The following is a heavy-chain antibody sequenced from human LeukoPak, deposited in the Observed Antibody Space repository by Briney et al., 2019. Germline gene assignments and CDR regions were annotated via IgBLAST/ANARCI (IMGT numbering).Heavy chain of an antibody. CDR1: GGSISSGSYY. D-gene: IGHD2-15*01. CDR3: ASSIVTATALYW. V-gene: IGHV4-61*02. Sequence: SETLSLTCTVSGGSISSGSYYWSWIRQPAGKGLEWIGRIYTSGSTNYNPSLKSRVTISVDTSKNQFSLKLSSVTAADTAVYYCASSIVTATALYWWGQGTLVTVSS. CDR2: IYTSGST. J-gene: IGHJ4*02.